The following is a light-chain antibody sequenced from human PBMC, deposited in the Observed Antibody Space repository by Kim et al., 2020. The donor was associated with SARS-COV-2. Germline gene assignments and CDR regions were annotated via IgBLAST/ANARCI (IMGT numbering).Light chain of an antibody. V-gene: IGKV1D-16*01. CDR3: HQYNSYPLT. J-gene: IGKJ4*01. CDR1: QGISSW. Sequence: SVGDRVTITCRARQGISSWFGWYKKNPERDPKSLSYAASSLQSGVPSRFGGSGSGTEFTLTISSPQPEDFATSYCHQYNSYPLTLGGGTKMDIK. CDR2: AAS.